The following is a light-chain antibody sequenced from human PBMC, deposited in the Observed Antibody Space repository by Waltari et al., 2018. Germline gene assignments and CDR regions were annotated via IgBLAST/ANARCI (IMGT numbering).Light chain of an antibody. V-gene: IGKV3-11*01. CDR3: QQRSNWPPELT. CDR1: QSVSSY. J-gene: IGKJ4*01. CDR2: DAS. Sequence: EIVLTQSPATLSLSPGERATLSCRASQSVSSYLAWYQQTPGQAPRLLIYDASNRATGIPAGFSGSGSETDVTLTISSLEPEDCAVYYCQQRSNWPPELTSGGGTKVEIK.